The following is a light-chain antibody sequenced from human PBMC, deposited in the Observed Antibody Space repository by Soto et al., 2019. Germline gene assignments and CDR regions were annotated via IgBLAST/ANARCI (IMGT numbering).Light chain of an antibody. V-gene: IGKV3-15*01. CDR1: QSVSTN. CDR3: QQYNNWPST. J-gene: IGKJ1*01. Sequence: EIVMTQSPATLSVSPWGSAPLFCRASQSVSTNLAWYQQKSGQAPRLLIYAASTRATDIPARFSGSGSGTEFTLTISSLQSEDFVVYYCQQYNNWPSTFGQGTKVDIK. CDR2: AAS.